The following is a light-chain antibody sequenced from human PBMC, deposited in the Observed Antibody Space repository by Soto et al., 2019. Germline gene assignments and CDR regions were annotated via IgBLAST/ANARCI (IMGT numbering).Light chain of an antibody. Sequence: EIVLTQSPATLSLSPGERATLSCRASQSVSSYLAWYQQKPGQAPGLLIYDASNRATGIPARFSGSGSGTDFTLTISSLEPEDFAVYYCQQRSNWPPPTWTFGQGTKVEIK. V-gene: IGKV3-11*01. CDR3: QQRSNWPPPTWT. CDR1: QSVSSY. CDR2: DAS. J-gene: IGKJ1*01.